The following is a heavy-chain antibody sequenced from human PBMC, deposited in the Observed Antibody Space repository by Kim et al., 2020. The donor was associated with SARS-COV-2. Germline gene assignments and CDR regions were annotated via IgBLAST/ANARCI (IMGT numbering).Heavy chain of an antibody. CDR3: ARVLARLYYDSSFHLEP. J-gene: IGHJ5*02. D-gene: IGHD3-22*01. CDR1: GYNFTDYQ. V-gene: IGHV1-2*02. CDR2: INPKSGGT. Sequence: ASVKVSCKASGYNFTDYQIHWVRQVPGEGLEWMGWINPKSGGTNYAQKFQGRITMTRDTSISTAYMELRSLRSDDTAIFYCARVLARLYYDSSFHLEPWGQGTLVTVSS.